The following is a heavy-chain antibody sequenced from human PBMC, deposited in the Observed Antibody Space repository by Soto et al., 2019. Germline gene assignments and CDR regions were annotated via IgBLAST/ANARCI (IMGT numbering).Heavy chain of an antibody. CDR3: ARGGIAVAGGFNWFDP. V-gene: IGHV1-69*01. D-gene: IGHD6-19*01. J-gene: IGHJ5*02. Sequence: QVQLVQSGAEVKKPGSSVKVSCKASGGTFSSYAISWVRQAPGQGLEWMGGIIPIFGTANYAQKFQGRVTITADESTSTAYMELSSLRSDDMAVDYCARGGIAVAGGFNWFDPWGQGTLVTVSS. CDR2: IIPIFGTA. CDR1: GGTFSSYA.